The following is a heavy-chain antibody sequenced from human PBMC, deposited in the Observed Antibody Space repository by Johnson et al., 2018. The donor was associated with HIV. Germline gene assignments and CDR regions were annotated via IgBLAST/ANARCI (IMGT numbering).Heavy chain of an antibody. CDR3: ARQPDNFWSSDAFDI. V-gene: IGHV3-9*01. Sequence: WVRQVPGKGLEWVSGINWNSDTIENADSVKGRFTISRDNAKNSLILQMNSLRVEDTAIYYCARQPDNFWSSDAFDIWGQGTMVTVSS. J-gene: IGHJ3*02. CDR2: INWNSDTI. D-gene: IGHD3-3*01.